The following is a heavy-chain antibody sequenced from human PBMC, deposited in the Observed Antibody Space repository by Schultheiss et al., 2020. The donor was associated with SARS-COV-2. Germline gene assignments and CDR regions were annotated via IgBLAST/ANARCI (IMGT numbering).Heavy chain of an antibody. J-gene: IGHJ6*02. CDR1: GDSISSYY. D-gene: IGHD2-2*01. CDR3: ARGYCSSTSCRPRVYYYYGMDV. V-gene: IGHV4-59*12. Sequence: SETLSLTCTVSGDSISSYYWSWIRQPPGKGLEWIGTIYHTGATYYNPSLKSRVTISVDTSKNQFSLKLSSVTAADTAVYYCARGYCSSTSCRPRVYYYYGMDVWGQGTTVTVSS. CDR2: IYHTGAT.